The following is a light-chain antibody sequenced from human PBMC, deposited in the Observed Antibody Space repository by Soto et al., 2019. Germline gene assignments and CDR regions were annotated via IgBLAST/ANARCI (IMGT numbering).Light chain of an antibody. CDR3: SSYTSSSLI. Sequence: QSALTQPASVSGSPGQSITISCTGTSSDVGGYNYVSWYQQHPGKAPKLMIYDVSTRPSGVSNRFSGSKSGNTASLTISGLQAEDEADYSCSSYTSSSLIFGGGTKLTVL. J-gene: IGLJ2*01. CDR1: SSDVGGYNY. CDR2: DVS. V-gene: IGLV2-14*03.